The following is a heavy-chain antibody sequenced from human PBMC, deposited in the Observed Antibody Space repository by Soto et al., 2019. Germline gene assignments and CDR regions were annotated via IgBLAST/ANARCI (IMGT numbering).Heavy chain of an antibody. J-gene: IGHJ4*02. CDR3: AKGSSGSSYSSLEY. V-gene: IGHV3-23*01. D-gene: IGHD2-15*01. Sequence: PGGSLRLSCAASGFTFNNYAMTWVRQAPGKGLEWVSVIGAGDDGTYYADSVKGRFTISRDSSTNTLYLQMNSLRTEDTAIYFCAKGSSGSSYSSLEYWAQGTLVTVSS. CDR1: GFTFNNYA. CDR2: IGAGDDGT.